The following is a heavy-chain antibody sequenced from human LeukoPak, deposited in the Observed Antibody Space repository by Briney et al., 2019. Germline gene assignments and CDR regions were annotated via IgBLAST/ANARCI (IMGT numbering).Heavy chain of an antibody. V-gene: IGHV4-4*09. D-gene: IGHD3-16*01. CDR3: ARQPGTGGINL. CDR2: IYTSGST. J-gene: IGHJ4*02. CDR1: VRFISSYI. Sequence: SDTLSLIYSVSVRFISSYIWSWIRQPRGKGRVCIGYIYTSGSTDYNPSLKSRVTISVDRSKNQFSLKLNSVTAADTAFYYCARQPGTGGINLWGQGTLVTVSS.